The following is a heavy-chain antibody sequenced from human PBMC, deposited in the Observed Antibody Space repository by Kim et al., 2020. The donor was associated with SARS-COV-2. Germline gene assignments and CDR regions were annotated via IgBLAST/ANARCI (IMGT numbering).Heavy chain of an antibody. D-gene: IGHD2-15*01. Sequence: GGSLRLSCAASGFTFSSYAMHWVRQAPGKGLEYVSAISSNGGSTYYANSVKGRFTISRDNSKNTLYLQMGSLRAEDMAVYYCARVVKGYCSGGSCYYDYWGQGTLVTVSS. V-gene: IGHV3-64*01. CDR3: ARVVKGYCSGGSCYYDY. CDR2: ISSNGGST. CDR1: GFTFSSYA. J-gene: IGHJ4*02.